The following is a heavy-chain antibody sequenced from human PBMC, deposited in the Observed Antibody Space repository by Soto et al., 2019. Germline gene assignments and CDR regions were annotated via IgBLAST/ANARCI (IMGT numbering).Heavy chain of an antibody. V-gene: IGHV4-34*01. CDR1: GGSFSNYY. J-gene: IGHJ4*02. CDR2: INQSGIT. CDR3: ARGNGIASRPADY. D-gene: IGHD6-13*01. Sequence: SETLSPTCAVYGGSFSNYYWSWIRQPPGKGLEWIGEINQSGITNYKPSLKSRVTISEDASKNQFSLKLSSVTAADTAVYYCARGNGIASRPADYWGQGTLVTVSS.